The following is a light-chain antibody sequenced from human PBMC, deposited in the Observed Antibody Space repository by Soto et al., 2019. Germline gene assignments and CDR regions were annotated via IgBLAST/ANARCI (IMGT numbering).Light chain of an antibody. V-gene: IGKV3-20*01. CDR1: QSVSSSY. CDR2: GAS. CDR3: QQYGSSPPLT. J-gene: IGKJ4*01. Sequence: EIVLTQSPGTLSLSPGERATLSCRASQSVSSSYLAWYQQKPGQAPRLLIYGASSRATGIPDRFSGSGSGTDFILTISRLEPEDFAVYYCQQYGSSPPLTFGGGPKVEIK.